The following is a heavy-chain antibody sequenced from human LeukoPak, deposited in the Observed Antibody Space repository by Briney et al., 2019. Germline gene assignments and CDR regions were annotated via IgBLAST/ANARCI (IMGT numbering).Heavy chain of an antibody. CDR2: IVVGSGNT. J-gene: IGHJ1*01. CDR1: GFTFTSST. V-gene: IGHV1-58*02. CDR3: AKDMEDRMVIANGWKHDSEYFQH. Sequence: SVKVSCKASGFTFTSSTMQWVRQTRGQRLEWIGWIVVGSGNTNYAQKFQERVTITRDMSTSTAYMELNSLRAEDTAVYYCAKDMEDRMVIANGWKHDSEYFQHWGQGTLVTVSS. D-gene: IGHD2-21*01.